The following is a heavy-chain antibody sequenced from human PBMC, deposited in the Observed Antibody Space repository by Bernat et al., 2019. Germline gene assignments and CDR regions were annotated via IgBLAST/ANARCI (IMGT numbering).Heavy chain of an antibody. CDR2: IWYDGSNK. D-gene: IGHD3-9*01. CDR3: ARACLRYFVYYGMDV. J-gene: IGHJ6*02. V-gene: IGHV3-33*01. Sequence: QVQLVESGGGVVQPGRSLRLSCAASGFTFSSYGMHWVRQAPGKGLEWVAVIWYDGSNKYYADSVKGRFTISRDNSKNTLYLQMNSLRAEDTAVYYCARACLRYFVYYGMDVWGQGTTVTVSS. CDR1: GFTFSSYG.